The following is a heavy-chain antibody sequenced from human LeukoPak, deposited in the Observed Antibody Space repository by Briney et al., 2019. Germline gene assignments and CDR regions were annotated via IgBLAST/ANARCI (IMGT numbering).Heavy chain of an antibody. CDR3: ARARTSTSSAGSCYSN. D-gene: IGHD2-15*01. CDR2: IKQDESEK. V-gene: IGHV3-7*01. J-gene: IGHJ4*02. CDR1: GFTFSSYG. Sequence: GGSLRLSCAASGFTFSSYGMHWVRQAPGKGLEWVANIKQDESEKYYVDSVKGRFTISRDNAQNSLYLQVNSLTVEDTAVYYCARARTSTSSAGSCYSNWGQGTLVTVSS.